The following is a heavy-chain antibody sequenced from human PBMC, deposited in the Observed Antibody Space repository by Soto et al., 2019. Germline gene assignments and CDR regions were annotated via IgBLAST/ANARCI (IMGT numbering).Heavy chain of an antibody. J-gene: IGHJ1*01. CDR2: ISSSSSTI. V-gene: IGHV3-48*01. Sequence: GGSLRLSCAASGFTFSSYSMNWVRQAPGKGLEWVSYISSSSSTIYYADSVKGRFTISRDNAKNSLYLQMNSLRAEDTAVYYCARSHSSGWLCAEYFPHWGQGTLVTVSS. CDR3: ARSHSSGWLCAEYFPH. D-gene: IGHD6-19*01. CDR1: GFTFSSYS.